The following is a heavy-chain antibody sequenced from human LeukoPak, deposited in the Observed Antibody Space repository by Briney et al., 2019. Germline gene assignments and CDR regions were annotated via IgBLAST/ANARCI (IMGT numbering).Heavy chain of an antibody. D-gene: IGHD3-22*01. CDR1: GFTFDDYG. J-gene: IGHJ4*02. CDR3: AKDRPNYYGSNGHYYRRDGDY. CDR2: ITSSGDGT. Sequence: GGSLRLSCAASGFTFDDYGMSWVRQAPGKGLQWVSSITSSGDGTYYADSVKGRFTISRDNSENMLYLQMNSLRVEDTAVYFCAKDRPNYYGSNGHYYRRDGDYWGQGTLVTVSS. V-gene: IGHV3-23*01.